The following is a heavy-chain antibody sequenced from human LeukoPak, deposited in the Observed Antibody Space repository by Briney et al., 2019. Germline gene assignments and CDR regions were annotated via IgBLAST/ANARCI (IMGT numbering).Heavy chain of an antibody. D-gene: IGHD3-22*01. Sequence: PSETLSLTCTVSGYSISSGYYWGWIRQPPGKGLEWIGSIYHSGSTYYNPSLKSRVTISVDTSKNQFSLKLSSVTAADTALYYCARDGYYDSRGYSYFDYWGQGTLVSVS. CDR2: IYHSGST. CDR1: GYSISSGYY. J-gene: IGHJ4*02. V-gene: IGHV4-38-2*02. CDR3: ARDGYYDSRGYSYFDY.